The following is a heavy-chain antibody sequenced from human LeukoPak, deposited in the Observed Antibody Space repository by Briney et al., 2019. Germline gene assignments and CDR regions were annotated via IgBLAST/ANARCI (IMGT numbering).Heavy chain of an antibody. D-gene: IGHD3-22*01. CDR1: GGTFSSYA. J-gene: IGHJ4*02. Sequence: ASVKVSCKASGGTFSSYAISWVRQAPGQGLEWMGGIIPIFGTANYAQKFQGRVTITADESTSTAYMELSSLRSEDTAVYYCARDAYDSSGLRPPDYWGQGTLVTVSS. CDR2: IIPIFGTA. CDR3: ARDAYDSSGLRPPDY. V-gene: IGHV1-69*13.